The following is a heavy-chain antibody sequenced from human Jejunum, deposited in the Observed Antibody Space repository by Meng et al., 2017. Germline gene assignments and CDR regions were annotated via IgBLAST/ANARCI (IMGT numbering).Heavy chain of an antibody. Sequence: SGPTLVKPTETLTLTCTFSGFSLSTSGVGVGWIRQPPGKALECLALIYWDDDKRYNPSLKNRLTINKDTSKNQVVLTFTNTDPVDSGTYYCAHRRAGVTQWNYGDFDYWGQGTLVTVSS. CDR1: GFSLSTSGVG. CDR3: AHRRAGVTQWNYGDFDY. J-gene: IGHJ4*02. D-gene: IGHD4-23*01. V-gene: IGHV2-5*02. CDR2: IYWDDDK.